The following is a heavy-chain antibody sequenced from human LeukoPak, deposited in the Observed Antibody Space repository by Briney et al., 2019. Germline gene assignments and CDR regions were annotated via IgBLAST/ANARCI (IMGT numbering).Heavy chain of an antibody. CDR1: GFPFSSYG. V-gene: IGHV3-30*02. J-gene: IGHJ4*02. D-gene: IGHD3-22*01. CDR2: IQYDGSNK. CDR3: AKDFMRGYDSSGFSDFDY. Sequence: GSLRLSFAASGFPFSSYGMHWVRPAPGKGLEWVAFIQYDGSNKYYADSVKGRFTISRDNSKNTLYLQMNSPRAEDTAVYYCAKDFMRGYDSSGFSDFDYWGQGTLVTVSS.